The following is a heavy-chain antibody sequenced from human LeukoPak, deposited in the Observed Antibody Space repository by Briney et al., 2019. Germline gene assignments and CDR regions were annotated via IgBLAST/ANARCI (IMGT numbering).Heavy chain of an antibody. CDR3: ARGSSSEDYYYYYMDV. Sequence: SGPTLVKPTQALTLTCTFSGFSLSTSGMCVSWIRQPPGKALEWLARIDWDDDKYYSTSLKTRLTISKDTSKNQVVLTMTNMDPVDTATYYCARGSSSEDYYYYYMDVWGKGTTVTVSS. J-gene: IGHJ6*03. V-gene: IGHV2-70*11. CDR1: GFSLSTSGMC. D-gene: IGHD6-6*01. CDR2: IDWDDDK.